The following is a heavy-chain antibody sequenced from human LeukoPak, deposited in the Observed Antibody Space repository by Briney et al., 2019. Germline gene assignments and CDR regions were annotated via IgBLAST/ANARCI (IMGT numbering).Heavy chain of an antibody. J-gene: IGHJ4*02. Sequence: GGSLRLSCAASGFTVSSNYMSWVRQAPGKGLEWVSVIYSGGSTYYADSVKGRFTISRDNSKNTLYLQMNSLRAEDTAVYHCARDDSSGWYVEYWGQGTLVTVSS. V-gene: IGHV3-53*01. CDR3: ARDDSSGWYVEY. CDR2: IYSGGST. D-gene: IGHD6-19*01. CDR1: GFTVSSNY.